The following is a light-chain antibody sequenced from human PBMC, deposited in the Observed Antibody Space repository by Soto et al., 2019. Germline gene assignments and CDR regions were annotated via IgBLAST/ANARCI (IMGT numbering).Light chain of an antibody. CDR1: SSDVGSQNF. CDR3: SSYSSSYTWV. V-gene: IGLV2-14*01. CDR2: GVT. J-gene: IGLJ3*02. Sequence: QSVLTQPASVSGSPGQSITISCTGTSSDVGSQNFVSWHQQRPGKAPKFIIYGVTNRPSGVSNRFSGSKSGNTASLTISGLRADDEADYYCSSYSSSYTWVFGAGTKLTVL.